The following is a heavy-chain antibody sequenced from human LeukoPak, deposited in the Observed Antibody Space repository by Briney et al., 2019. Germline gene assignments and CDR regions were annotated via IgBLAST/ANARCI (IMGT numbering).Heavy chain of an antibody. Sequence: GGSLRLSCAASGFTFNTYSMSWVRQAPGKGLELVSIISRASESIFYADSVKGRFPISRDNAKNSLYLQMNGLRAEDTAVYYCARGATDVTRWFDPWGQGTRVTVSS. CDR3: ARGATDVTRWFDP. D-gene: IGHD1-1*01. J-gene: IGHJ5*02. CDR1: GFTFNTYS. CDR2: ISRASESI. V-gene: IGHV3-21*01.